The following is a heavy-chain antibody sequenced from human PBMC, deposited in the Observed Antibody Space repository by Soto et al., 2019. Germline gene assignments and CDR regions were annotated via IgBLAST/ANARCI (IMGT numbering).Heavy chain of an antibody. J-gene: IGHJ4*02. Sequence: EVQLVETGGGLIQPGGSLKLSCAASGFSVKTNYMSWVRQAPGKGLEWVSVFESGGSIYYTDSVKGRFTISRDSSKNTVYLQMNSQRAEDTAVYYCARSGVTPDFFALWGLGTLVTVSS. CDR2: FESGGSI. V-gene: IGHV3-53*02. D-gene: IGHD5-18*01. CDR1: GFSVKTNY. CDR3: ARSGVTPDFFAL.